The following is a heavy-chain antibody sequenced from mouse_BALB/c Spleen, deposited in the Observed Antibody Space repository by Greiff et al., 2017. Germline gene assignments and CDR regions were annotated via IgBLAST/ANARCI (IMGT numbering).Heavy chain of an antibody. CDR1: GFTFSSYG. V-gene: IGHV5-6-3*01. J-gene: IGHJ1*01. Sequence: VQLKESGGGLVQPGGSLKLSCAASGFTFSSYGMSWVRQTPDKRLELVTTINSNGGSTYYPDSVKGRFTISRDNAKNTLYLQMSSLKSEDTAMYYCARDLYGYWYFDVWGAGTTVTVSS. D-gene: IGHD1-1*01. CDR3: ARDLYGYWYFDV. CDR2: INSNGGST.